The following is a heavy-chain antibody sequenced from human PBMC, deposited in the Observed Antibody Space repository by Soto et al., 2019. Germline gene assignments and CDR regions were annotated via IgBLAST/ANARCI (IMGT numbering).Heavy chain of an antibody. CDR1: GFTFSRYW. V-gene: IGHV3-7*01. CDR3: ARGAVGYAPDAFDI. J-gene: IGHJ3*02. CDR2: IKQDGSEK. D-gene: IGHD5-12*01. Sequence: HPGGSLRLSCAASGFTFSRYWMSWVRQAPGKGLEWVANIKQDGSEKYYVDSVKGRFTISRDNAKNSLYLQMNSLRAEDTAVYYCARGAVGYAPDAFDIWGQGTMVTVSS.